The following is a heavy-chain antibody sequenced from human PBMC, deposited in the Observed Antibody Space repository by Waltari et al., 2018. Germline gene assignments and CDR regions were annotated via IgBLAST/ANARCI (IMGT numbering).Heavy chain of an antibody. CDR2: INPNSGGK. Sequence: QVQLVQSGAEVKKPGASVTVSCKASGYTFTGYYMHWVRPAPGQGLEWMGRINPNSGGKNYAKKFQGRVTMTRDTSISTAYMELSRLRSDDTAVYYCARESRIAVAGRGAFDIWGQGTMVTVSS. CDR1: GYTFTGYY. D-gene: IGHD6-19*01. J-gene: IGHJ3*02. CDR3: ARESRIAVAGRGAFDI. V-gene: IGHV1-2*06.